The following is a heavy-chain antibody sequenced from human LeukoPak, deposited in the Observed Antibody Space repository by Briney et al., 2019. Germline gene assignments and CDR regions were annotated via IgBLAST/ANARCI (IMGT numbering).Heavy chain of an antibody. CDR1: GFTFSNHD. J-gene: IGHJ4*02. D-gene: IGHD2-15*01. V-gene: IGHV3-21*01. CDR3: ARDRPTGASRVFVVQ. Sequence: GGSLRLSCTASGFTFSNHDMTWVRQAPGKGLEWVSSMSSGGTYIYYADSVRGRFTISRDNAKNSLYLVMNSLRAEDTATYYCARDRPTGASRVFVVQWGQGTLVTVSS. CDR2: MSSGGTYI.